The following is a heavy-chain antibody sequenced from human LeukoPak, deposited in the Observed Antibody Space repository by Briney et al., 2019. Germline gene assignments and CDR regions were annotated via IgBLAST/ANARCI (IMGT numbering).Heavy chain of an antibody. CDR3: ARPGVVLAFDI. D-gene: IGHD3-3*01. V-gene: IGHV3-7*01. Sequence: GGSLRLSCAASGFTFRTYWMSWVRQAPGKGLEWVANIKEDGSENSYVDSVKGRFTISRDNAKNSLYLQMNSLRAEDTAVYYCARPGVVLAFDIWGQATMVTFSS. CDR1: GFTFRTYW. CDR2: IKEDGSEN. J-gene: IGHJ3*02.